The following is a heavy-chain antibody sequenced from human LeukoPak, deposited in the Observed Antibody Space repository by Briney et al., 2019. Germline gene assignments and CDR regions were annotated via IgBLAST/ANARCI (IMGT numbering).Heavy chain of an antibody. CDR2: INHSGST. CDR1: GGSFSGYY. D-gene: IGHD2-2*01. V-gene: IGHV4-34*01. J-gene: IGHJ5*02. Sequence: SETLSLTCAVYGGSFSGYYWSWIRQPPGKGLEWIGEINHSGSTNYNPSLKSRVTISVDTSKNQFSLKLSSVTAADTAVYYCAREGYCSSTSCYGYNWFDPWGQGTLVTVSS. CDR3: AREGYCSSTSCYGYNWFDP.